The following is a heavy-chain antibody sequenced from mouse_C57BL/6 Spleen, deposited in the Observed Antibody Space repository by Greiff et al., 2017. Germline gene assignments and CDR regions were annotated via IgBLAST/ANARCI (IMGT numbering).Heavy chain of an antibody. CDR2: IWRGGST. J-gene: IGHJ1*03. Sequence: QVQLQQSGPGLVQPSQSLSITCTVSGFSLTSYGVHWVRQSPGQGLEWLGVIWRGGSTDYNAAFMSRLSITKDNSKSQVFFKMNSLQADDTAIYYCAKNWDDGGYWYFDVWGTGTTVTVSS. CDR3: AKNWDDGGYWYFDV. V-gene: IGHV2-5*01. CDR1: GFSLTSYG. D-gene: IGHD1-1*02.